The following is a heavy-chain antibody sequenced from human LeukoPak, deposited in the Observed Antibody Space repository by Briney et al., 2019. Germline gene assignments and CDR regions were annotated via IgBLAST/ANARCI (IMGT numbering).Heavy chain of an antibody. Sequence: SETLSLTCAVYGGSFSGYYWSWIRQPPGRGLEWIGEINHSGSTNYNPSLKSRVTISVDTSKNQFSLKLSSVTAADTAVYYCARGHYYDSSGNYYFDYWGQGTLVTVSS. CDR2: INHSGST. CDR3: ARGHYYDSSGNYYFDY. CDR1: GGSFSGYY. J-gene: IGHJ4*02. D-gene: IGHD3-22*01. V-gene: IGHV4-34*01.